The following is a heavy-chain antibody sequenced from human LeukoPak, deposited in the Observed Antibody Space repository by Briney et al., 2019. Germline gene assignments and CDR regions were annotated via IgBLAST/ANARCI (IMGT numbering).Heavy chain of an antibody. V-gene: IGHV3-30*04. CDR1: GLIFRGYA. CDR2: ISLDGDNQ. D-gene: IGHD6-13*01. CDR3: AREAAGISP. J-gene: IGHJ4*02. Sequence: GGSLTLSCGVSGLIFRGYAILGVRHAPGKGVEWLAVISLDGDNQYYADSVKGRFTISRDNSKNTVFLQMNSLRVEDTAFYYCAREAAGISPWGQATLVTVS.